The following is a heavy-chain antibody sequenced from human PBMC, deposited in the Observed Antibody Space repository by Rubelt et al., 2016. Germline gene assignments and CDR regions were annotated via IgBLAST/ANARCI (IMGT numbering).Heavy chain of an antibody. CDR1: GGSLSDYS. CDR2: ISDTGDT. D-gene: IGHD3-22*01. CDR3: ARGRTRYYYDSSGYYYFDY. V-gene: IGHV4-34*01. Sequence: QVQLRQSGPGLLKPSETLSLMCAVFGGSLSDYSWSWIRQVPGKGLEWIGEISDTGDTNYHTSLRSRDTLSLDTSRNKFSLRLKAGTAADTAVYYCARGRTRYYYDSSGYYYFDYWGQGTLVTVSS. J-gene: IGHJ4*02.